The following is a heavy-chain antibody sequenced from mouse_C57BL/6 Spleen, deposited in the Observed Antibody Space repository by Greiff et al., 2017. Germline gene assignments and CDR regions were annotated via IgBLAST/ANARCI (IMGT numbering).Heavy chain of an antibody. CDR2: ISSGSSTI. Sequence: EVKVVESGGGLVKPGGSLKLSCAASGFTFSDYGMHWVRQAPEKGLEWVAYISSGSSTIYYADTVKGRFTISRDNAKNTLFLQMTSLRSEDTAMYYCARGYGSYFDYWGQGTTLTVSS. D-gene: IGHD1-1*01. CDR1: GFTFSDYG. V-gene: IGHV5-17*01. J-gene: IGHJ2*01. CDR3: ARGYGSYFDY.